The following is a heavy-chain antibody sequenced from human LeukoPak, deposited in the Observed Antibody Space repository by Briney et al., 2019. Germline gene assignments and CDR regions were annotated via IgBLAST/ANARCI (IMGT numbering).Heavy chain of an antibody. Sequence: PGGSLRLSCAASGFTFSSYEMNWVRQAPGKGLEWVSYISSSGSTIYYADSVKGRFTISRDNAKNSLYLQMNSLRAEDTALYYCAKAIMYGSGWPLDYWGQGTLVTVSS. J-gene: IGHJ4*02. D-gene: IGHD6-19*01. V-gene: IGHV3-48*03. CDR3: AKAIMYGSGWPLDY. CDR2: ISSSGSTI. CDR1: GFTFSSYE.